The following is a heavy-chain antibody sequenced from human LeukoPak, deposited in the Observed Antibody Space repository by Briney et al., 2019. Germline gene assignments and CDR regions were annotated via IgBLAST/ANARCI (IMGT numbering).Heavy chain of an antibody. J-gene: IGHJ3*02. CDR1: GGSISSYY. CDR2: IYTSGST. D-gene: IGHD3-22*01. V-gene: IGHV4-4*07. CDR3: AREGMIATGREPAEI. Sequence: SETLSLTCTVSGGSISSYYWSWIRQPAGKGLEWIGRIYTSGSTNYNPSLKSRLTMSVDTSKNQFSLKLSSVTAADTAVYYCAREGMIATGREPAEIWGQGTMVTVSS.